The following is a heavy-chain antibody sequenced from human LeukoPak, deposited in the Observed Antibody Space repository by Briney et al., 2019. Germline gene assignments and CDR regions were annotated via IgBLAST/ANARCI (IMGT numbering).Heavy chain of an antibody. D-gene: IGHD3-22*01. J-gene: IGHJ4*02. CDR2: IYYSGST. CDR3: ARARGPYYYDSSGYYSI. V-gene: IGHV4-31*03. CDR1: GGSISSGGYY. Sequence: SQTLSLTCTVSGGSISSGGYYWSWIRQHPGKGLEWIGYIYYSGSTYYNPSLKSRVTISVDTSKNQFSLKLSSVTAADTAVYYCARARGPYYYDSSGYYSIWGQGTLVTVSS.